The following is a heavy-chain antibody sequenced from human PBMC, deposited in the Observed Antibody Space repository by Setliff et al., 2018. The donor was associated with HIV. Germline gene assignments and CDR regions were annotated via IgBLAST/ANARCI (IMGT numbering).Heavy chain of an antibody. CDR1: GYTFTNQY. CDR2: VDPENPTT. V-gene: IGHV1-69-2*01. CDR3: ARDQDGDSEEDDTAGGFDI. J-gene: IGHJ3*02. Sequence: ASVKVSCKMSGYTFTNQYIHWIQQAPGKGLEWMGLVDPENPTTIYAARFQGRVTITADTSTDTAYMELSRLRSEDTAVYYCARDQDGDSEEDDTAGGFDIWGQGTKVTVSS. D-gene: IGHD6-13*01.